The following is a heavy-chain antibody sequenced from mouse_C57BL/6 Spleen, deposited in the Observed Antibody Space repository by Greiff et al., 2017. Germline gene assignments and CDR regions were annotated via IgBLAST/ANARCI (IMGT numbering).Heavy chain of an antibody. CDR1: GFTFSDYY. CDR3: ARQGDGYYWFAY. D-gene: IGHD2-3*01. Sequence: EVQGVESGGGLVQPGGSLKLSCAASGFTFSDYYMYWVRQTPEKRLEWVAYISNGGGSTYYPDTVKGRFTISRDNAKNTLYLQMSRLKSEDTAMYYCARQGDGYYWFAYWGQGTLVTVSA. V-gene: IGHV5-12*01. CDR2: ISNGGGST. J-gene: IGHJ3*01.